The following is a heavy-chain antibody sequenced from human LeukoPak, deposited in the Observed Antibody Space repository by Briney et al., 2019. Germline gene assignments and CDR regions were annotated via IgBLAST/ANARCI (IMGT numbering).Heavy chain of an antibody. J-gene: IGHJ6*02. CDR3: ASSLGYCSGGSCYSVYYYYGMDV. Sequence: SETLSLTCTVSGGSISSSSYYWGWIRQPPGKGLEWIGSIYYSGSTYYNPSLKSRVTISVDTSKNQFSLKLSSVTAADTAVYYCASSLGYCSGGSCYSVYYYYGMDVWGQGTTVTVS. CDR2: IYYSGST. D-gene: IGHD2-15*01. V-gene: IGHV4-39*01. CDR1: GGSISSSSYY.